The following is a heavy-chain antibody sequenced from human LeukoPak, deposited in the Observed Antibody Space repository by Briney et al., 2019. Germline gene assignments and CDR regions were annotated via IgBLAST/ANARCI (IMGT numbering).Heavy chain of an antibody. CDR3: ARGRRRDWFDP. V-gene: IGHV4-30-4*08. J-gene: IGHJ5*02. CDR2: IYYSGST. D-gene: IGHD6-25*01. CDR1: GGSISSGDYY. Sequence: SETLSLTXTVSGGSISSGDYYWSRIRQPPGKGLEWIGYIYYSGSTYYNPSLKSRVTISVDTSKNQFSLKLSSVTAADTAVYYCARGRRRDWFDPWGQGTLVTVSS.